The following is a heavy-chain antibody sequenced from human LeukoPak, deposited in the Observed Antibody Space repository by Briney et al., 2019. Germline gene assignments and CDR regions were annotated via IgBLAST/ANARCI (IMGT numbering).Heavy chain of an antibody. CDR2: SYYSGST. V-gene: IGHV4-59*01. Sequence: SETLSLTCTVSGGSISSYYWNWIRQPPGTGREWIGYSYYSGSTNYNPSLKSRVTISVDTSKNQFSLKLSSVTAADTAVYYCARGADSSGYYSIFYFDYWGQGTLVTVSS. CDR1: GGSISSYY. D-gene: IGHD3-22*01. CDR3: ARGADSSGYYSIFYFDY. J-gene: IGHJ4*02.